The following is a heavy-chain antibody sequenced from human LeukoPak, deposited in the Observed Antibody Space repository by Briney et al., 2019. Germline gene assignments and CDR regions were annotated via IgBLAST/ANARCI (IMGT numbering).Heavy chain of an antibody. D-gene: IGHD2-8*02. V-gene: IGHV4-59*01. CDR3: ARDLLGVRGVRQFDY. Sequence: SETLSLTCTVSGGSISSYYWSWIRQPPGKGLEWIGYIYYSGSTNYNPSLKSRVTISVDTSKNQFSLKLRSVTAADTAVYYCARDLLGVRGVRQFDYWGQGTLVTVSS. J-gene: IGHJ4*02. CDR2: IYYSGST. CDR1: GGSISSYY.